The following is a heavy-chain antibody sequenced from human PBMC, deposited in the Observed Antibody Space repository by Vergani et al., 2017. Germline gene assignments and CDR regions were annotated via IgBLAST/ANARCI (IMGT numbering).Heavy chain of an antibody. D-gene: IGHD3-10*01. Sequence: QVQLVQSGAEVKKPGASVKVSCKASGYTFTSYYMHWVRQAPGQGLEWMGIINPRGGSTSYAQKFQGRVTMTRDTSTGTVYMELSSLRSEDTAMYYCAREHFQGGSGYSYWGQGTLVTVSS. CDR1: GYTFTSYY. J-gene: IGHJ4*02. V-gene: IGHV1-46*01. CDR3: AREHFQGGSGYSY. CDR2: INPRGGST.